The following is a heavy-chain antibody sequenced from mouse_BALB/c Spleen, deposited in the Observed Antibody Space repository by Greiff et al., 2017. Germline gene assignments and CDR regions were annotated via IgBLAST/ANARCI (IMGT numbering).Heavy chain of an antibody. CDR2: INPSTGYT. J-gene: IGHJ2*01. V-gene: IGHV1-7*01. CDR1: GYTFTSYW. CDR3: TRGDYGSSGDY. D-gene: IGHD1-1*01. Sequence: VQLVESGAELAKPGASVKMSCKASGYTFTSYWMHWVKQRPGQGLEWIGYINPSTGYTEYNQKFKDKATLTADKSSSTAYMQLSSLTSEDSAVYYCTRGDYGSSGDYWGQGTTLTVSS.